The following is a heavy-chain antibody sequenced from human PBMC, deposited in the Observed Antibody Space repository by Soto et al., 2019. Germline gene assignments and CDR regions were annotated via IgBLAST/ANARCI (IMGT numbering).Heavy chain of an antibody. CDR2: IKQDGSEK. D-gene: IGHD3-10*01. CDR1: GFTFSSYW. V-gene: IGHV3-7*01. Sequence: GGSLRLSCAASGFTFSSYWMSWVRQAPGKGLEWVANIKQDGSEKYYVDSVKGRFTISRDNAKNSLYLQMNSLRAEDTAVYYCARRLLWFEEGYMDVWGKGTTVTVSS. J-gene: IGHJ6*03. CDR3: ARRLLWFEEGYMDV.